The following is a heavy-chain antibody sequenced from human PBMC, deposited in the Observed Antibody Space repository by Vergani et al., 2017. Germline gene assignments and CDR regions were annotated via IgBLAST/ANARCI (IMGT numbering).Heavy chain of an antibody. J-gene: IGHJ4*01. D-gene: IGHD2/OR15-2a*01. V-gene: IGHV3-23*01. Sequence: DVQLLESGGGLVQPGGSLRLSCVTSGFTFSTYAMAWVRQAPGKGLEWVSGISGPGLSTYYADSVKGRFSISRDNSKNTVFLQMHSLRAEDTAIYYCVKEKIDLGSYFFDSWGHGILVTVSS. CDR2: ISGPGLST. CDR1: GFTFSTYA. CDR3: VKEKIDLGSYFFDS.